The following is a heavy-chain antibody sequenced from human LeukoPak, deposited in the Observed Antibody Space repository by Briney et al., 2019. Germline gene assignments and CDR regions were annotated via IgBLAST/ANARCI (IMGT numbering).Heavy chain of an antibody. CDR1: GFTFSSYS. Sequence: PGGSLRLSCAASGFTFSSYSMNWVRQAPGKGLEWVSYISSSSSTIYYADSVKGRFTISRDNAKKSLYLQMNSLRAEDTAVYYCARDLWASAYYDFWSGYWDAFDIWGQGTMVTVSS. CDR3: ARDLWASAYYDFWSGYWDAFDI. CDR2: ISSSSSTI. J-gene: IGHJ3*02. V-gene: IGHV3-48*01. D-gene: IGHD3-3*01.